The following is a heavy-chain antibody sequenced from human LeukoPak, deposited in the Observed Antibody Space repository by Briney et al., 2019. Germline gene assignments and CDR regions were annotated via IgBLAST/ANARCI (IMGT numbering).Heavy chain of an antibody. D-gene: IGHD6-13*01. J-gene: IGHJ4*02. CDR3: TTDPSPPRSIAAAGTIDY. CDR2: IKSKTDGGTT. V-gene: IGHV3-15*01. Sequence: PGGSLRLSCAASGFTFSNAWMSWVRQAPGKGLEWVGRIKSKTDGGTTDYAAPVKGRFTISRDDSKNTLYLQMNSLKTEDTAVYYCTTDPSPPRSIAAAGTIDYWGQGTLVTVSS. CDR1: GFTFSNAW.